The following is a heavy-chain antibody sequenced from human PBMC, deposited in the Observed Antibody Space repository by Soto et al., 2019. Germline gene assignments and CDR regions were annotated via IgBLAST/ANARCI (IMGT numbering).Heavy chain of an antibody. V-gene: IGHV1-18*01. Sequence: QVQLVQPGPEVKKPGASVTVSCKTSGYTFTDHGIDWVRQAPGQGLEWVGWVSSYNGNTNYAYNLKDRVIMTTDASMSTAYMEVRGLRSDDTAVYYCAREVEGSYSPVDFWGQGTPVTVSS. J-gene: IGHJ4*02. CDR1: GYTFTDHG. D-gene: IGHD3-10*01. CDR3: AREVEGSYSPVDF. CDR2: VSSYNGNT.